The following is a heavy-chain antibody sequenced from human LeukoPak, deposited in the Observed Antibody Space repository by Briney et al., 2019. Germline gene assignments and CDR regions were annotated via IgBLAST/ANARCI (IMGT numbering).Heavy chain of an antibody. D-gene: IGHD1-26*01. Sequence: GGSLRLSCAASGFTVSSNYMSWVRQAPGKGLEWVSVIYSGGSTYYADSVKGRFTISRDNSKNTLYLQMNSLRAEDTAVYYCARGEVGATIDYWGQGTLVTVSS. V-gene: IGHV3-53*01. J-gene: IGHJ4*02. CDR3: ARGEVGATIDY. CDR1: GFTVSSNY. CDR2: IYSGGST.